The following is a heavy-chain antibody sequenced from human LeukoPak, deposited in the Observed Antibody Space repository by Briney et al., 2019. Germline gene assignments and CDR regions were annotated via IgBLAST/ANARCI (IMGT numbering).Heavy chain of an antibody. CDR1: GFTFSSYE. V-gene: IGHV3-48*03. Sequence: GGSLRLSCVASGFTFSSYEMNWVRQAPGKGLEWVSYISSSGSTIYYADSVKGRFTISRDNAKNSLYLQMNSLRAEDTAVYYCARCPYSSGSPIDYWGQGTLVTVSS. D-gene: IGHD6-19*01. J-gene: IGHJ4*02. CDR2: ISSSGSTI. CDR3: ARCPYSSGSPIDY.